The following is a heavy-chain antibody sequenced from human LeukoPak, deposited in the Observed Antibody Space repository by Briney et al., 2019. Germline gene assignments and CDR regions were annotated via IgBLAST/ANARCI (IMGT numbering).Heavy chain of an antibody. CDR1: GGTFSSYA. Sequence: GASVKVSCKASGGTFSSYAISWVRQAPGQGLEWMGGIIPIFGTANYAQKFQGRVTITADESTSTAYMELSSLRSEDTAVYYCARTCSGGSCYGIFVNWGQGTLVTVSS. J-gene: IGHJ4*02. V-gene: IGHV1-69*13. CDR2: IIPIFGTA. CDR3: ARTCSGGSCYGIFVN. D-gene: IGHD2-15*01.